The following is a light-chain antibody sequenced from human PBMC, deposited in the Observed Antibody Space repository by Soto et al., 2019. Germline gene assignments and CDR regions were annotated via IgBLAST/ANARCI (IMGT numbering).Light chain of an antibody. Sequence: DIVMTQSPDSLAVSLGERATINCKSSQSVLYSSNNKNYLAWYQQRPGQPPKLLIYWASTRESVVPDRFSGSGSGTDFTLTITSLQAEDGAVYYCQQYDSTPPTFGQGTKLEIK. CDR3: QQYDSTPPT. CDR1: QSVLYSSNNKNY. J-gene: IGKJ2*01. V-gene: IGKV4-1*01. CDR2: WAS.